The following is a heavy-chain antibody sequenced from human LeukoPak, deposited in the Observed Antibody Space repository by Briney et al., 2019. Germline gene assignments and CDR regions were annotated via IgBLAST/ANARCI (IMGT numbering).Heavy chain of an antibody. CDR3: ARDLKGYCNSTSCYRHDAFDI. D-gene: IGHD2-2*01. Sequence: SGGSLRLSCAASGFTVSSNYMSWVRQAPGKGLEWVSVIYSGGSTYYADSVKGRFTISRDNSKNTLYLQMNSLRAEDTAVYYCARDLKGYCNSTSCYRHDAFDIWGQGTMVTVSS. CDR2: IYSGGST. J-gene: IGHJ3*02. CDR1: GFTVSSNY. V-gene: IGHV3-66*01.